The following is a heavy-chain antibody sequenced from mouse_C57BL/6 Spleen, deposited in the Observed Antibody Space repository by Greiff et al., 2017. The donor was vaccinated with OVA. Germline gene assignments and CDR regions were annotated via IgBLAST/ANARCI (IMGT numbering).Heavy chain of an antibody. J-gene: IGHJ2*01. D-gene: IGHD4-1*01. V-gene: IGHV1-55*01. Sequence: QVQLQQPGAELVKPGASVKMSCKASGYTFTSYWITWVKQRPGQGLEWIGDIYPGSGSTNYNEKFKSKATLTVDTSSSTAYMQLSSLTSEDSAVYYCARYPTGKGCVDYWGQGTTLTVSS. CDR2: IYPGSGST. CDR1: GYTFTSYW. CDR3: ARYPTGKGCVDY.